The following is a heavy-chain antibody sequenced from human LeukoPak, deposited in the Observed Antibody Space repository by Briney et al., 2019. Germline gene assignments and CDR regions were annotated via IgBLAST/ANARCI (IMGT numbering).Heavy chain of an antibody. CDR1: GLPLDDFA. J-gene: IGHJ4*02. CDR3: ARKHYYDSSGFFPPMDY. D-gene: IGHD3-22*01. Sequence: GGSLRLPCVASGLPLDDFAMHWLHPAAGQGLEWVYVMYSVCSTYNAQSVKAKFTSSRDNSQNTLSLQMNALRGEDTAVDYCARKHYYDSSGFFPPMDYWGQGTLVTVSS. CDR2: MYSVCST. V-gene: IGHV3-66*01.